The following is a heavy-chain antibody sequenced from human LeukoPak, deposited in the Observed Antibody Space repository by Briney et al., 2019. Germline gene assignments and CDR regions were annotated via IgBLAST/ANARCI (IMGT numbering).Heavy chain of an antibody. V-gene: IGHV4-61*01. Sequence: SETLSPTCTVSGGSVSSGSYYWSWIRQPPGKGLEWIGYIYYSGSTNYNPSLKSRVTISVDTSKNQFSLKLSSVTAADTAVYYCARVNLLIGSSWYSDYWGQGTLVTVSS. D-gene: IGHD6-13*01. J-gene: IGHJ4*02. CDR2: IYYSGST. CDR3: ARVNLLIGSSWYSDY. CDR1: GGSVSSGSYY.